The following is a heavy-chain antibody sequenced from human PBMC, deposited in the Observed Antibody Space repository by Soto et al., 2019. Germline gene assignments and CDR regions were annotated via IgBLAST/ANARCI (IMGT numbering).Heavy chain of an antibody. CDR1: GDSISSSSYY. Sequence: SETLSLTCTVSGDSISSSSYYWGWIRQPPGKGLEWIGSIYYSGSTYYNPSLKSRVTISVDTSKNQFSLKLSSVTAADTAVYYCARDPPLLKYSSGWYGAFDIWGQGTMVTVSS. V-gene: IGHV4-39*07. CDR3: ARDPPLLKYSSGWYGAFDI. CDR2: IYYSGST. J-gene: IGHJ3*02. D-gene: IGHD6-19*01.